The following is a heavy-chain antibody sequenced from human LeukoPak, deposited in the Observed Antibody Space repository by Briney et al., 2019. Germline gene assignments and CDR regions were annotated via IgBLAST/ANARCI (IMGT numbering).Heavy chain of an antibody. CDR1: GFTVSSNY. V-gene: IGHV4-34*08. CDR3: GGYCSSTSCYGFRD. D-gene: IGHD2-2*03. Sequence: GSLRLSCAASGFTVSSNYMSWIRQPPGKGLEWIGEINHSGSTNYNPSLKSRVTISVDTSKNQFSLKLSSVTAADTAVYYCGGYCSSTSCYGFRDWGQGTLVTVSS. CDR2: INHSGST. J-gene: IGHJ4*02.